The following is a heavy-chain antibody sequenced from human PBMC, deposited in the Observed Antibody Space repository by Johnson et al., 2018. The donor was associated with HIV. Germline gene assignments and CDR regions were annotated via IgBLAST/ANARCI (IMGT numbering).Heavy chain of an antibody. CDR3: ARVVVLIGAFDI. J-gene: IGHJ3*02. CDR2: ISYDGSNK. Sequence: QVQLVESGGGVVQPGRSLRLSCAASGFTFSSYAMHWVRQAPGKGLEWVAVISYDGSNKYYADSVKGRFTISRDNSKNTRYLQMNSLRAEDTAVYYCARVVVLIGAFDIWGQGTMVTVSS. V-gene: IGHV3-30*04. CDR1: GFTFSSYA. D-gene: IGHD3-22*01.